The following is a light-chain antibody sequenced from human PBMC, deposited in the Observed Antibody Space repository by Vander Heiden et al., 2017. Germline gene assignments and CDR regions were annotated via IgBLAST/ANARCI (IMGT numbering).Light chain of an antibody. CDR1: SSNIGNNS. Sequence: QSVLTHPPSVSAAPGQKVTISCSGSSSNIGNNSVSWYQQLPGTAPKLLIYDNNKRPSGIPDRFAGSKSGTSATLGITGLQTGDEADYYCGTWDSSLSAYVFGTGTKVTVL. CDR3: GTWDSSLSAYV. CDR2: DNN. V-gene: IGLV1-51*01. J-gene: IGLJ1*01.